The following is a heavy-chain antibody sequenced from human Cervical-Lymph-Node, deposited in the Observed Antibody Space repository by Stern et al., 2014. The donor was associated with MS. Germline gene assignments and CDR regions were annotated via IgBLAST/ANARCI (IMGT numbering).Heavy chain of an antibody. V-gene: IGHV4-59*01. CDR3: ASTPFYGDPKLYFDH. J-gene: IGHJ4*02. D-gene: IGHD4-17*01. Sequence: QVQLQESGPRLVKPAETLSLTCTVSGSTIYNYYWSWIRQPPGKGLEWIGYVYYGTARYNPSLKSRVTMSIDKSKSLFSLEVNSVTAADTAVFYCASTPFYGDPKLYFDHWGQGILVTVSS. CDR1: GSTIYNYY. CDR2: VYYGTA.